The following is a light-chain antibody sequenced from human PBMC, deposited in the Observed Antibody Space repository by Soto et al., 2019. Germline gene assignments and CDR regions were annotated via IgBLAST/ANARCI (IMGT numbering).Light chain of an antibody. CDR1: QSVSSN. J-gene: IGKJ2*01. V-gene: IGKV3-15*01. CDR2: GAS. Sequence: EIVMTQSPATLSVSPGERATLSCRASQSVSSNLAWYQQKPGQAPRLLIYGASTRATGIPARLSGSGSGTEFTLTISSLQSEDFAVYYCQKYNNWLYTFGQGTKLEIK. CDR3: QKYNNWLYT.